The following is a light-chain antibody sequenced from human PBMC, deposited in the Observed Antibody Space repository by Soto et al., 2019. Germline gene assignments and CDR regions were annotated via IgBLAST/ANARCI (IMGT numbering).Light chain of an antibody. CDR2: GAS. J-gene: IGKJ5*01. Sequence: EIVMSQSPATLSVSPGERATLSCRASQSVSSNLAWYPQKPGQAPRLLIYGASIRATGIPARFSGSGSGTDFTLTISRLEPEDFALYYCQQYGSSAPITFGQGTRLEI. CDR1: QSVSSN. CDR3: QQYGSSAPIT. V-gene: IGKV3-20*01.